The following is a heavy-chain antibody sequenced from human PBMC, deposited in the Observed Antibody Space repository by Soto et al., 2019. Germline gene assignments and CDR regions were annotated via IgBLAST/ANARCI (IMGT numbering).Heavy chain of an antibody. V-gene: IGHV3-30*18. Sequence: QVQLVESGGGVVQPGRSLRLSCAASGFKLRSYGMHWVRQAPGKGLSWVAVISYDGNKKYSADSVKGRFTISRDYSTNTLYLQMNSLRPDDTALYYCANDTGFGELFSETFDLVGQGTMVTVSS. J-gene: IGHJ3*01. CDR2: ISYDGNKK. CDR1: GFKLRSYG. D-gene: IGHD3-10*01. CDR3: ANDTGFGELFSETFDL.